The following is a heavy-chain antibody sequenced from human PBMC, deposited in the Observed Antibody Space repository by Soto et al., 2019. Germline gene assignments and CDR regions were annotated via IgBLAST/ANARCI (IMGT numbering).Heavy chain of an antibody. CDR1: GFTVSSNY. V-gene: IGHV3-53*01. CDR2: IYSGGST. J-gene: IGHJ6*02. D-gene: IGHD1-7*01. CDR3: ARAWWNSGEANYYYYGMDV. Sequence: GGSLRLSCAASGFTVSSNYMSWVRQAPGKGLEWVSVIYSGGSTYYADSVKGRFTISRDNSKNTLYLQMNSLRAEDTAVYYCARAWWNSGEANYYYYGMDVWGQGTTVTVSS.